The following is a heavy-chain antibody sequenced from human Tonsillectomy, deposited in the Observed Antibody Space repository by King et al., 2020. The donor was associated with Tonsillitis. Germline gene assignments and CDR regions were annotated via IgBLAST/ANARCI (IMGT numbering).Heavy chain of an antibody. D-gene: IGHD2-21*02. Sequence: VQLVESGGGLVQPGGSLRLSCAVSGFTFSSYWMEWVRQAPGKWLVSVSRVNGDGSYINYEDSVKGRFTISRDNAKNTVYLQMNSLRGEDTAVYYCSRTAEGDQLDYWGQGTQVTVSS. CDR1: GFTFSSYW. V-gene: IGHV3-74*01. CDR2: VNGDGSYI. J-gene: IGHJ4*02. CDR3: SRTAEGDQLDY.